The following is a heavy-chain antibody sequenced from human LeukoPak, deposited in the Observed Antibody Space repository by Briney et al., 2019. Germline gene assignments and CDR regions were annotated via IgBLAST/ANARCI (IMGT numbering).Heavy chain of an antibody. J-gene: IGHJ2*01. Sequence: GGSLRLSCTASGFTFSSNAMHWVRQAPGKGLEWVALISYDGSTQYYTDSVKGRFTISRDNPKNTLSLQMNSLRPEDTAVYYCARETPDWYFDLWGRGTLVTVSS. CDR1: GFTFSSNA. CDR2: ISYDGSTQ. V-gene: IGHV3-30*04. D-gene: IGHD4-23*01. CDR3: ARETPDWYFDL.